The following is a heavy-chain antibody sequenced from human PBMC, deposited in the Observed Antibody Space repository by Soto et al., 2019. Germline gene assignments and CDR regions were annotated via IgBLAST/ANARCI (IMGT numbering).Heavy chain of an antibody. Sequence: GGSLRLSCAASGFTFSDYYMSWIRQAPGKGLEWVSYISGSGSTIYYADSVKGRFTISRDNAKNSLYLQMNSLRAEDTAVYYCARGDYYDSSGYSPLDSWGQGTLVTVSS. CDR2: ISGSGSTI. V-gene: IGHV3-11*01. CDR3: ARGDYYDSSGYSPLDS. CDR1: GFTFSDYY. D-gene: IGHD3-22*01. J-gene: IGHJ4*02.